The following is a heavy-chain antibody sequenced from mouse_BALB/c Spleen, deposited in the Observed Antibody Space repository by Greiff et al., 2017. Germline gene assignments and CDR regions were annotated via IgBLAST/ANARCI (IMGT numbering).Heavy chain of an antibody. CDR1: GFTFSSFG. V-gene: IGHV5-17*02. D-gene: IGHD1-1*01. CDR3: ARGDYGSSYGWYFDV. CDR2: ISSGSSTI. J-gene: IGHJ1*01. Sequence: EVKVEESGGGLVQPGGSRKLSCAASGFTFSSFGMHWVRQAPEKGLEWVAYISSGSSTIYYADTVKGRFTISRDNPKNTLFLQMTSLRSEDTAMYYCARGDYGSSYGWYFDVWGAGTTVTVSS.